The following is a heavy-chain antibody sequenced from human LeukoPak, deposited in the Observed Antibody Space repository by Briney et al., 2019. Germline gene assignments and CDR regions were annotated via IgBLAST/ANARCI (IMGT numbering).Heavy chain of an antibody. CDR3: ARDRSEDRFDY. Sequence: GGSLRLSCAASGFTFSDHGMQWVRQAPGKGLEWISFIGSSGSSIDYADSVRGRFTISRDNAKNSLYLQMNSLRGDDTALYYCARDRSEDRFDYWGQGTLVTVSS. J-gene: IGHJ4*02. V-gene: IGHV3-48*03. CDR2: IGSSGSSI. D-gene: IGHD1-26*01. CDR1: GFTFSDHG.